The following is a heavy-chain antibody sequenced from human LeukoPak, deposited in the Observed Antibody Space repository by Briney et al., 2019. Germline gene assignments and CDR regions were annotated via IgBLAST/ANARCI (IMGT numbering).Heavy chain of an antibody. V-gene: IGHV3-30*18. J-gene: IGHJ6*02. CDR1: GLTFSSYG. CDR3: AKDDDIRGGYGMDV. CDR2: ISYDGSNK. Sequence: GRSLRLSCAASGLTFSSYGMHWVRQAPGKGLEWVAVISYDGSNKYYADSVKGRFTISRDNSKNTLYLQMNSLRAEDTAVYYCAKDDDIRGGYGMDVWGQGTTVTVSS. D-gene: IGHD3-10*01.